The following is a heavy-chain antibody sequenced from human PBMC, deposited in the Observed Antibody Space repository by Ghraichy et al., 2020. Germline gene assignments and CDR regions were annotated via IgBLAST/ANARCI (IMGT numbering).Heavy chain of an antibody. CDR2: MNPNSGNT. D-gene: IGHD6-13*01. CDR3: ARGGLKQQPAYYFDY. Sequence: MGWMNPNSGNTCYAQKFQGRVTMTRNTSISTAYMELSSLRSEDTAVYYCARGGLKQQPAYYFDYWGQG. V-gene: IGHV1-8*01. J-gene: IGHJ4*02.